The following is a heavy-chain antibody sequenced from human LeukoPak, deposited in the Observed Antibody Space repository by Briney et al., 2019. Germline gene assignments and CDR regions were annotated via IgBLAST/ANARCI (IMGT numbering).Heavy chain of an antibody. Sequence: PGGSLRLSCAASGFTVSSNYMSWVRQAPGKGLEWVSVMYSGGSTYYADSVRGRFTISRDSSKNTLYLQMNSLRAEDTAVYYCARGPYFPAGAFDIWGQGTMVTVSS. V-gene: IGHV3-53*01. J-gene: IGHJ3*02. CDR2: MYSGGST. CDR1: GFTVSSNY. CDR3: ARGPYFPAGAFDI. D-gene: IGHD3-9*01.